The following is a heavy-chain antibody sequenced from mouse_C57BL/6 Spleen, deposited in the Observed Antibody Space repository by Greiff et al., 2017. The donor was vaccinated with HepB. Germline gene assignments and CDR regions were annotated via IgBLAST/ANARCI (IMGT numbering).Heavy chain of an antibody. CDR1: GYAFTNYL. J-gene: IGHJ1*03. Sequence: VQLQQSGAELVRPGTSVKVSCKASGYAFTNYLIEWVKQRPGQGLEWIGVINPGSGGTNYNEKFKGKATLTADKSSSTAYMQLSSLTSEDSAVYFCARCGSITTVVYWYFDVWGTGTTVTVSS. V-gene: IGHV1-54*01. CDR3: ARCGSITTVVYWYFDV. CDR2: INPGSGGT. D-gene: IGHD1-1*01.